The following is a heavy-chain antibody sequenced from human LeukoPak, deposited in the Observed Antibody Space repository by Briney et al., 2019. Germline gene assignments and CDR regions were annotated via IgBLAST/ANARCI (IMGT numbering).Heavy chain of an antibody. Sequence: AASVKVSCKASGYTFTSYGINWVRQAPGQGLEWMGWISSHNGKTNYAQNLQDRITMTTDTSTTTAYLELRSLKSDDTAVYFCARQYCITTDCSMIQTYFDYWGQGTLVTVSS. CDR1: GYTFTSYG. D-gene: IGHD1-1*01. CDR2: ISSHNGKT. CDR3: ARQYCITTDCSMIQTYFDY. J-gene: IGHJ4*02. V-gene: IGHV1-18*01.